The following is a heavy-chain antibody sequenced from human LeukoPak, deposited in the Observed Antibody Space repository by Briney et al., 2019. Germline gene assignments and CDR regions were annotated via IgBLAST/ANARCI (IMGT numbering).Heavy chain of an antibody. Sequence: ETLSLTCAVSGGSISSNNWWIWVRQVPGRGLEWVSRINGDESSTNYADSVKGRFTISRDNAKDTLYLHMNSLTAEDTAVYYCARGAKWAYYFNYWGQGTLVTVSS. CDR2: INGDESST. D-gene: IGHD1-26*01. J-gene: IGHJ4*02. CDR1: GGSISSNNW. V-gene: IGHV3-74*01. CDR3: ARGAKWAYYFNY.